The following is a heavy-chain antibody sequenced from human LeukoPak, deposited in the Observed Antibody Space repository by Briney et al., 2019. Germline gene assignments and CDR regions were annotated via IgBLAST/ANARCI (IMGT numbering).Heavy chain of an antibody. CDR2: INPNSGGS. CDR3: ARGFDYYDSSGYNSDAFDI. D-gene: IGHD3-22*01. J-gene: IGHJ3*02. V-gene: IGHV1-2*02. Sequence: ASVKVSCKASGYTFTGYYIHWARQAPGQGLEWMGWINPNSGGSKYAQKFQGRVTMTRDTSISTAYMELSRLRYDDTAVYYCARGFDYYDSSGYNSDAFDIWGQGTMVTVSS. CDR1: GYTFTGYY.